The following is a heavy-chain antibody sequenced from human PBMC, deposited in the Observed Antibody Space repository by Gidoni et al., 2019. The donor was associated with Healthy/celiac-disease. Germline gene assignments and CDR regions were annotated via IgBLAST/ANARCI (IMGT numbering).Heavy chain of an antibody. D-gene: IGHD3-10*01. CDR1: GGPIRSDY. CDR3: ARELLWFGELPPPVYYYYMDV. Sequence: VQLQGAGPGLVKPSETMSLTCTVSGGPIRSDYWRWSRQPAGKGLELLGRIYTSGSTNYNPSLHSRVTMSVDTSKNQFSLKLSSVTAADTAVYYCARELLWFGELPPPVYYYYMDVWGKGTTVTVSS. J-gene: IGHJ6*03. CDR2: IYTSGST. V-gene: IGHV4-4*07.